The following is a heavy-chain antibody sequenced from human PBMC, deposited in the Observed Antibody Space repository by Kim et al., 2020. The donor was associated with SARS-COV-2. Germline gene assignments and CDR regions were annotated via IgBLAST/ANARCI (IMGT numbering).Heavy chain of an antibody. CDR3: AKSKDSSGYYAFDI. CDR1: GFTFSSYG. CDR2: ISYDGSNK. J-gene: IGHJ3*02. V-gene: IGHV3-30*18. Sequence: GGSLRLSCAASGFTFSSYGMHWVRQAPGKGLEWVAVISYDGSNKYYADSVKGRFTISRDNSKNTLYLQMNSLRAEDTAVYYCAKSKDSSGYYAFDIWGQGTMVTVSS. D-gene: IGHD3-22*01.